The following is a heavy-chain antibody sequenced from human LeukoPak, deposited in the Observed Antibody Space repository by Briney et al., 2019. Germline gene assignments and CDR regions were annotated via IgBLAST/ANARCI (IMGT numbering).Heavy chain of an antibody. J-gene: IGHJ4*02. D-gene: IGHD4-17*01. CDR3: ARDFGGDSRNPLDY. CDR2: INPNSGGT. Sequence: ASVKVSCKASGYTFTGYYMLWVRQAPGQGLEWMGRINPNSGGTNYAQKFQGRVTMTRDTSISTAYMELSRLRSDDTAVYYCARDFGGDSRNPLDYWGQGTLVTVSS. V-gene: IGHV1-2*06. CDR1: GYTFTGYY.